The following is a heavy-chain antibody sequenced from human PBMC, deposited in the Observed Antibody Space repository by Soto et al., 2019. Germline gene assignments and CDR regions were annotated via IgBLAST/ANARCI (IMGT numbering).Heavy chain of an antibody. CDR1: GFIFSSYA. D-gene: IGHD2-15*01. CDR2: ISGHGGGI. J-gene: IGHJ4*02. CDR3: AREDGGGPFDF. V-gene: IGHV3-23*01. Sequence: EVQLLEFGGGLVRPGGSLRLSCAASGFIFSSYAMHWVRQAPGKGLEWVSGISGHGGGIYYADSVKGRFTISRDTATSTLYLQMDSLRADDTAVYYCAREDGGGPFDFWGQGTLVTVSS.